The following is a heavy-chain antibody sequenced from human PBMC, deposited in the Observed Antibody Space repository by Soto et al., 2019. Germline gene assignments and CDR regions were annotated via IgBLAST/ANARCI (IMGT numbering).Heavy chain of an antibody. V-gene: IGHV4-30-4*01. D-gene: IGHD2-2*01. CDR3: ARVGFIVVVPAAADAFDI. Sequence: QVQLQESGPGLVKPSQTLSLTCTVSGGSISSGDYYWSWIRQPPGKGLEWIGYIYYSGKTYYNPSLKSGVTISVDTSKNQFSLKLSSVTAADTAVYYCARVGFIVVVPAAADAFDIWGQGTMVTVSS. CDR1: GGSISSGDYY. CDR2: IYYSGKT. J-gene: IGHJ3*02.